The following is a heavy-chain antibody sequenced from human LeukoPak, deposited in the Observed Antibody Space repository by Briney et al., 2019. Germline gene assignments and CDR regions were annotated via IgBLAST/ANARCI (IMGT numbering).Heavy chain of an antibody. CDR3: VRHRSDSGSSPIDF. V-gene: IGHV5-51*01. CDR2: IRPGDSDT. Sequence: GESLQISCKASGYTFTSYFIGWVRQVPAQGLEWVAIIRPGDSDTRYSPSFRGQVTVSADRSINTAYLQWSSPKASDTAMYYCVRHRSDSGSSPIDFWGQGTLVTVSS. J-gene: IGHJ4*02. D-gene: IGHD6-6*01. CDR1: GYTFTSYF.